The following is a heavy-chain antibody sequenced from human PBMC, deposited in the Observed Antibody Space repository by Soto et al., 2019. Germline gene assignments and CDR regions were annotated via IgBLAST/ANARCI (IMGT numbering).Heavy chain of an antibody. CDR3: ARGASNWQYFDY. CDR1: EGSIRGYY. Sequence: KPSETLSLTCTVSEGSIRGYYWSWIRQPPGKGLEWIGYFHYTGISNYNSSLKIRVTMSLDTSKNQFSLKLSSVSAADTAIYYCARGASNWQYFDYWGQGALVTVSS. D-gene: IGHD4-4*01. J-gene: IGHJ4*02. V-gene: IGHV4-59*01. CDR2: FHYTGIS.